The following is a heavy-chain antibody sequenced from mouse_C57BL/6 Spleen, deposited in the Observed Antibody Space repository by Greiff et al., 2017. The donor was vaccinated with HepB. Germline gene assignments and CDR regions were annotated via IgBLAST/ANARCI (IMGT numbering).Heavy chain of an antibody. CDR3: ARHYYYGSSSYYYAMDY. Sequence: EVKLQESGAELVKPGASVKLSCTASGFNIKDYYMHWVKQRTEQGLEWIGRIDPEDGETKYAPKFQGKATITADTSSNTAYLQLSSLTSEDTAVYYCARHYYYGSSSYYYAMDYWGQGTSVTVSS. V-gene: IGHV14-2*01. D-gene: IGHD1-1*01. CDR1: GFNIKDYY. CDR2: IDPEDGET. J-gene: IGHJ4*01.